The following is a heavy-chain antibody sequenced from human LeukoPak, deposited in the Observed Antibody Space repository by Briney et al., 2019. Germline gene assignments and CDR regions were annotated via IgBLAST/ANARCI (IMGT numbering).Heavy chain of an antibody. CDR3: ARERPSYYDILTGYYPRSLPYYFDY. CDR1: GGSISSYY. D-gene: IGHD3-9*01. V-gene: IGHV4-34*01. CDR2: INHSGST. Sequence: SETLSLTCTVSGGSISSYYWSWIRQPPGKGLEWIGEINHSGSTNYNPSLRSRVTISVDTSKNQFSLKLSSVTAADTAVYYCARERPSYYDILTGYYPRSLPYYFDYWGQGTLVTVSS. J-gene: IGHJ4*02.